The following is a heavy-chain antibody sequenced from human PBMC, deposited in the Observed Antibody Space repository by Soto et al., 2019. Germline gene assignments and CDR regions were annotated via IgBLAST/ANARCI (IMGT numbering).Heavy chain of an antibody. CDR1: GFTFSSYG. V-gene: IGHV3-33*01. D-gene: IGHD2-15*01. Sequence: ALRLSFAASGFTFSSYGMHWVRQAPGKGLEWVAVIWYDGSNKYYADSVKGRFTISRDNSKNTLYLQMNSLRAEDTAVYYCARAKRYCSGCSCYPSYYYYMDVWGKGTTVSVSS. CDR2: IWYDGSNK. CDR3: ARAKRYCSGCSCYPSYYYYMDV. J-gene: IGHJ6*03.